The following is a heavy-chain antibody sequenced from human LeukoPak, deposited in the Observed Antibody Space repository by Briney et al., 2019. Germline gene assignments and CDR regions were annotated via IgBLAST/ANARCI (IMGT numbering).Heavy chain of an antibody. J-gene: IGHJ4*02. Sequence: ASVKVSFKASGYTFTDYFMHWVRQAPGQGLEGMGWINPSSGGTHYAQKFQGRVTMTRDTYIRTAYMEPSRLRSDDTAVCYCARDPGYSTPRGDYWGQGTLVTVSS. D-gene: IGHD5-18*01. CDR2: INPSSGGT. V-gene: IGHV1-2*02. CDR1: GYTFTDYF. CDR3: ARDPGYSTPRGDY.